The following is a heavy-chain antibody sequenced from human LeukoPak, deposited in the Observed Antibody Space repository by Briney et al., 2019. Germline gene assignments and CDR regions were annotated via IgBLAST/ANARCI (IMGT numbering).Heavy chain of an antibody. J-gene: IGHJ4*02. Sequence: SVKVSCKASGGTFSSYAISWVRQAPGQGLEWMGRIIPILGIANYAQKFQGRVTITADKSTSTAYMELSSLRSEDTAVYYCAKEGYCSSTSCYPFIAAAGEFDYWGQGTLVTVSS. CDR1: GGTFSSYA. CDR3: AKEGYCSSTSCYPFIAAAGEFDY. V-gene: IGHV1-69*04. CDR2: IIPILGIA. D-gene: IGHD2-2*01.